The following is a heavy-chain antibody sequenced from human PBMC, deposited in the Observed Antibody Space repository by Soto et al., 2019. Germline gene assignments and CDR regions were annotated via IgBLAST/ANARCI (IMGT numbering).Heavy chain of an antibody. Sequence: PGESLKISCKGSGYSFTSYWINWVRQMPGKGLEWMGRIDPSDSYTQYSPSFQGQVTISADKSISTAYLQWSSLKASDTAMYYCARLEIAVAGSLDYWGQGTLVTVSS. V-gene: IGHV5-10-1*04. CDR1: GYSFTSYW. CDR3: ARLEIAVAGSLDY. J-gene: IGHJ4*02. D-gene: IGHD6-19*01. CDR2: IDPSDSYT.